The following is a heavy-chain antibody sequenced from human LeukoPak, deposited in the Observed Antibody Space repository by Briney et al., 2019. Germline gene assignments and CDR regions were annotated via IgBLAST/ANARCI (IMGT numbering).Heavy chain of an antibody. D-gene: IGHD3-22*01. J-gene: IGHJ4*02. Sequence: SETLSLTCTVSGFSISSGYYWSWIRQPPGKGLEWIGYIYYSGSTNYNPSLKSRVTISVDTSKNQFSLKLSSVTAADTAVYYCARTYDSVDYWGQGTLVTVSS. CDR3: ARTYDSVDY. V-gene: IGHV4-61*01. CDR2: IYYSGST. CDR1: GFSISSGYY.